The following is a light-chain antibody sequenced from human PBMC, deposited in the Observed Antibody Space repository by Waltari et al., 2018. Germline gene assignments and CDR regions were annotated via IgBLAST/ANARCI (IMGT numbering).Light chain of an antibody. Sequence: DIQMTQSPSTLSASVGDRVTITCRASQSINSWLAWYQQEPGKAPNLLIYKASSLESGVPSRFGGSGSGTEFTLSISSLQPDDFATYYCQQYNTYSFTFGQGTKLEIK. CDR3: QQYNTYSFT. V-gene: IGKV1-5*03. CDR1: QSINSW. CDR2: KAS. J-gene: IGKJ2*01.